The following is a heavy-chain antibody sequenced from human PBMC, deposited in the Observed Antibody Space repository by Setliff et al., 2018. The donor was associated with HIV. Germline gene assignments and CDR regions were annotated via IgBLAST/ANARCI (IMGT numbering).Heavy chain of an antibody. J-gene: IGHJ4*02. D-gene: IGHD6-13*01. Sequence: SSSSYYWGWIRQPPGKGLEWVSGISGSAGTTYYADSVKGRFTISRDNSKNTLYLQMNSLRAEDTAVYYCAKDHATSSWFTALLDYWGQGALVTVS. CDR2: ISGSAGTT. CDR1: SSSSYY. CDR3: AKDHATSSWFTALLDY. V-gene: IGHV3-23*01.